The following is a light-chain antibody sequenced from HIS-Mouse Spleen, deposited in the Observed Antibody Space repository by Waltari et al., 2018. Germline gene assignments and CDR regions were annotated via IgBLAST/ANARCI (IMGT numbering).Light chain of an antibody. CDR2: EGS. Sequence: QSALTQPASGSGSPGPSITISCPGTSRDVGSYNLLSWYQQHPGKAPKLMIYEGSKRPSGVSNRFSGSKSGNTASLTISGLQAEDEADYYCCSYAGSSTYWVFGGGTKLTVL. J-gene: IGLJ3*02. V-gene: IGLV2-23*01. CDR1: SRDVGSYNL. CDR3: CSYAGSSTYWV.